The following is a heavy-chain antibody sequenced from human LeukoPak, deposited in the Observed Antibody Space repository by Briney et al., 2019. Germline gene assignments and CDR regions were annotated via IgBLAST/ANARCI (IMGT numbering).Heavy chain of an antibody. V-gene: IGHV3-48*02. CDR1: GFTFSGHS. CDR2: ISSGSSNI. J-gene: IGHJ4*02. Sequence: GGSLRLSCAASGFTFSGHSMNWVRQAPGKGLEWVSYISSGSSNIEYADSVKGRFTISRDNAKNSVYLQMNSLRDEDTAVYYCARDLTGLQFNYWGQGTLVTVSS. CDR3: ARDLTGLQFNY. D-gene: IGHD5-24*01.